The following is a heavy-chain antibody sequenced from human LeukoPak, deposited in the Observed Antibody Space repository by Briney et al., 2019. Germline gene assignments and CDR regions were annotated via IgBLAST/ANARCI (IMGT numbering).Heavy chain of an antibody. CDR3: ARVAFSGWLLNWFDP. CDR1: GFTFSSYW. Sequence: PGGSLRLSCAASGFTFSSYWMSWARQAPGKGLEWVANIKEDGSEKYYVDSVKGRFTISRDNAKNSLYLQMDSLRAEDTAVYYCARVAFSGWLLNWFDPWGQGTLVTVSS. D-gene: IGHD6-19*01. CDR2: IKEDGSEK. J-gene: IGHJ5*02. V-gene: IGHV3-7*01.